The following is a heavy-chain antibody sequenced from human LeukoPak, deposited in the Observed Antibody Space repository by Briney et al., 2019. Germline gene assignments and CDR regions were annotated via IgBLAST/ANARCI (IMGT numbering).Heavy chain of an antibody. Sequence: ASVKVSCKASGYTFTSYYMHWVRQAPGQGLEWMGIINPSGGSTSYAQKFQGRVTMTRDTSISTAYMELSRLRSDDTAVYYCATLGEYYGSGSYFSFDYWGQGTLVTVSS. CDR3: ATLGEYYGSGSYFSFDY. CDR1: GYTFTSYY. J-gene: IGHJ4*02. V-gene: IGHV1-46*01. D-gene: IGHD3-10*01. CDR2: INPSGGST.